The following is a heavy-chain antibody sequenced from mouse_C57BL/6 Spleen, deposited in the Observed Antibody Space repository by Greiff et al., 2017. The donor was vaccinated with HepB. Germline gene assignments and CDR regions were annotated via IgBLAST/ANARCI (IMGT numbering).Heavy chain of an antibody. CDR2: ISYDGSN. Sequence: EVKLLESGPGLVKPSQSLSLTCSVTGYSITSGYYWNWIRQFPGNKLEWMGYISYDGSNNYNPSLKNRISITRDTSKNQFFLKLNSVTTEETATYYCVYGNWYFDVWGTRTTVTVSS. J-gene: IGHJ1*03. CDR3: VYGNWYFDV. V-gene: IGHV3-6*01. D-gene: IGHD2-1*01. CDR1: GYSITSGYY.